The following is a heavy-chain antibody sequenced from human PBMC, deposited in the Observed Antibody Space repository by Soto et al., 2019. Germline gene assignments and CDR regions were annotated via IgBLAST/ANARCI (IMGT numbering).Heavy chain of an antibody. V-gene: IGHV3-30*03. D-gene: IGHD2-2*01. CDR1: GFTFSSYG. Sequence: QVQLVESGGGVVQPGRSLRLSCAASGFTFSSYGMHWVRQAPGKGLEWVAVISYDGSNKYYADSVKGRFTISRDNSKNTLYLQMNSLRAEDTAVYYCATYCSSTSCYEPSMDVWGQGTTVTVSS. CDR3: ATYCSSTSCYEPSMDV. CDR2: ISYDGSNK. J-gene: IGHJ6*02.